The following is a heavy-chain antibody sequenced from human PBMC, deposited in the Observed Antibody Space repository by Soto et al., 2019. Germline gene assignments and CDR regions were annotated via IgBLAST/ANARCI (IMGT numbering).Heavy chain of an antibody. Sequence: QVQLVQSGAEVKKPGSSVKVSCKASGGTFNSYAISWVRQAPRQGLEWMGGIIPISDTTNYAQKFQGRVTITADESTSTAYMELSSLTSEDTAVYYCARSQGSSTSLEIYYYYYYGMDVWGQGTTVTVSS. D-gene: IGHD2-2*01. CDR1: GGTFNSYA. CDR2: IIPISDTT. CDR3: ARSQGSSTSLEIYYYYYYGMDV. J-gene: IGHJ6*02. V-gene: IGHV1-69*01.